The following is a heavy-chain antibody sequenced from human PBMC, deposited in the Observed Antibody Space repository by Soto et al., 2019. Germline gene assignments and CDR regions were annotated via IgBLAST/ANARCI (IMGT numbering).Heavy chain of an antibody. D-gene: IGHD6-19*01. CDR1: GFTFSSYA. Sequence: GSLGLSCAASGFTFSSYAMNWVRQTQEKGLEWVSSISSTSSYTHYSDSVKGRFTISRDNANNSLFLQMNSLRAEDTATYYCARDLALAGNYWGQGVLVTVSS. CDR3: ARDLALAGNY. J-gene: IGHJ4*02. CDR2: ISSTSSYT. V-gene: IGHV3-21*01.